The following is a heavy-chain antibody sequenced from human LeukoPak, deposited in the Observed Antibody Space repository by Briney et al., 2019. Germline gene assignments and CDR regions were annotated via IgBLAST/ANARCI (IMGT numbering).Heavy chain of an antibody. CDR2: AYRSGGT. D-gene: IGHD2-8*01. CDR3: GRHANGDSSAAFDL. J-gene: IGHJ3*01. V-gene: IGHV4-4*02. CDR1: GDSISDKYW. Sequence: PSETLSLTCAVSGDSISDKYWWRWVRQFPDQGLEWIGEAYRSGGTSYNPSLKSRVTVSIDYSKNQFSLNLSSVTAADTAVYYCGRHANGDSSAAFDLWGQGTMVFVSS.